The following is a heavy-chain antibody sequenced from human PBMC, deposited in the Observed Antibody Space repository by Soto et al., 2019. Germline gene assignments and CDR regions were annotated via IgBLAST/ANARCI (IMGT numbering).Heavy chain of an antibody. CDR1: GGSFSDYS. J-gene: IGHJ4*02. D-gene: IGHD3-10*01. CDR3: ARGLFSEGSSSGGCYYFDY. CDR2: INHSGSA. Sequence: QVQLQQWGAGLLKPSETLSLTCAVYGGSFSDYSWTWIRQPPGKALEWIGQINHSGSANYNPSLKSRLHTPERTPKNPSALELTPVTAADTPGYYYARGLFSEGSSSGGCYYFDYWGQGTLVTVSS. V-gene: IGHV4-34*01.